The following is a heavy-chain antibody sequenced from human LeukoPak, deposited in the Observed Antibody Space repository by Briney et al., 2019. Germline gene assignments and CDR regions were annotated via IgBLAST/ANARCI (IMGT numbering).Heavy chain of an antibody. CDR3: ARRRYVWGSYRFDY. CDR1: GFTFSSYW. J-gene: IGHJ4*02. V-gene: IGHV3-7*03. Sequence: GGSLRLSCAASGFTFSSYWMSWVRQAPGKGLEWVANIKQDGSEKYYVDSVKGRFTISRDNAKNSLYLQMNSLRAEDTAVYYCARRRYVWGSYRFDYWGQGTLVTVSS. D-gene: IGHD3-16*02. CDR2: IKQDGSEK.